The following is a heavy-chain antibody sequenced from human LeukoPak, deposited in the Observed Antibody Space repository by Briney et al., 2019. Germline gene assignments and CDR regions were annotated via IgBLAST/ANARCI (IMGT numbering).Heavy chain of an antibody. D-gene: IGHD3-10*01. V-gene: IGHV4-34*01. CDR2: INHSGST. CDR1: GGSFSGYY. J-gene: IGHJ4*02. CDR3: ARRRTYGSGSSDY. Sequence: SETLSLTCAVYGGSFSGYYWSWIRQPPGKGLEWIGEINHSGSTNYNPSLKSRVTISVDTSKNQFSLKLSSVTAADTAVYYCARRRTYGSGSSDYWGQGTLVAVSS.